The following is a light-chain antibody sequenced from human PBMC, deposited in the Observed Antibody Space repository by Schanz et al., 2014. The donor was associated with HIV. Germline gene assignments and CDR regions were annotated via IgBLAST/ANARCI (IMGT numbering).Light chain of an antibody. V-gene: IGLV2-14*03. J-gene: IGLJ2*01. Sequence: QSALTQPASVSGSPGQSITISCTGTRSDAGGYNHVSWYQQHPGKAPKLIIYDVSNRPSGVSNRFSGSKSGNTASLTISGLQAEDEANYYCNSYTSSSTLVFGGGTKVTVL. CDR2: DVS. CDR1: RSDAGGYNH. CDR3: NSYTSSSTLV.